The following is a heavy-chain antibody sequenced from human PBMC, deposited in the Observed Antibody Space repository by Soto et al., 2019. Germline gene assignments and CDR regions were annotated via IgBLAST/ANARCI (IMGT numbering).Heavy chain of an antibody. D-gene: IGHD1-20*01. CDR2: ISYDGSNK. J-gene: IGHJ5*02. V-gene: IGHV3-30-3*01. CDR1: GFTFSSYA. CDR3: ARHQERYNWNKAAWFDP. Sequence: GGSLRLSCAASGFTFSSYAMHWVRQAPGKGLEWVAVISYDGSNKYYADSVKGRFTISRDNSKNTLYLQMNSLRAEDTAVYYCARHQERYNWNKAAWFDPWGQGTLVTVSP.